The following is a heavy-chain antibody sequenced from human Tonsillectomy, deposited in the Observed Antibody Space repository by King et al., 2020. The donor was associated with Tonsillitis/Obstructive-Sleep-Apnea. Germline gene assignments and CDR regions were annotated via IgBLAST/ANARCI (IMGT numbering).Heavy chain of an antibody. V-gene: IGHV4-39*01. CDR2: IYYSGST. J-gene: IGHJ5*02. CDR1: GGSISSSSYY. Sequence: QLQESGPGLVKPSETLSLTCTVSGGSISSSSYYWGWIRQPPGKGLEWIGRIYYSGSTYYNPSLKSRVTISVDTSKNQCSLKLSSVTAADTAVYYWARRTYYDILTGYHQNWFDPWGQGTLVTVSS. CDR3: ARRTYYDILTGYHQNWFDP. D-gene: IGHD3-9*01.